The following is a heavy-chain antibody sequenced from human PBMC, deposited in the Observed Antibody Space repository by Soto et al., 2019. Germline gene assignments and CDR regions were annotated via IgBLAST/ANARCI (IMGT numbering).Heavy chain of an antibody. CDR3: AKDHPDIVVVPAARSYFDY. CDR1: GFTFSSYA. D-gene: IGHD2-2*01. J-gene: IGHJ4*02. V-gene: IGHV3-23*01. CDR2: ISGSGGST. Sequence: GGSLRLSCAASGFTFSSYAMSWVRQAPGKGLEWVSAISGSGGSTYYADSVKGRFTISRDNSKNTLYLQMNSLGAEDTAVYYCAKDHPDIVVVPAARSYFDYWGQGTLVTVSS.